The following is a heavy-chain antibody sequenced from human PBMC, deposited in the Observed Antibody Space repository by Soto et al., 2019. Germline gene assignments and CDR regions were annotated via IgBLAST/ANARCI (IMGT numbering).Heavy chain of an antibody. CDR1: GFIFSSYA. D-gene: IGHD1-26*01. CDR2: FSGTTSST. J-gene: IGHJ4*02. CDR3: AKGQKWELPFDY. Sequence: PGGSLRLSXAASGFIFSSYAMSWVRQAPGKGLEWVSAFSGTTSSTYYAASVKGRFTISRDNSKSTLYPQMNSLKPEDTALYYCAKGQKWELPFDYWGQGALVTVSS. V-gene: IGHV3-23*01.